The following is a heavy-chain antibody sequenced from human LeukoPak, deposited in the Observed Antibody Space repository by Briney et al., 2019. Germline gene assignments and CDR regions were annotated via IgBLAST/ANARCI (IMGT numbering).Heavy chain of an antibody. CDR2: ISYDGSNK. J-gene: IGHJ4*02. CDR3: AKDQWLVQYHFDY. D-gene: IGHD6-19*01. Sequence: GRSLRLSCAASGFTFSSYGMHWVRQAPGKGLEWVAVISYDGSNKYYADSAKGRFTISRDNSKNTLYLQMNSLRAEDTAVYYCAKDQWLVQYHFDYWGQGTLDTVSS. CDR1: GFTFSSYG. V-gene: IGHV3-30*18.